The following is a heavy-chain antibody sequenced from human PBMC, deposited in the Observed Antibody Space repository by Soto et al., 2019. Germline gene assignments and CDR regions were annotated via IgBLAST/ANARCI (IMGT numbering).Heavy chain of an antibody. CDR3: AKSTGGTANGMDV. CDR2: ISWNSGTI. Sequence: EAQLVESGGGLVQPGRSLRLSCGASGFTFDEYGMHWVRQAPGKGLEWVSGISWNSGTIGYADSVKGRFTISRDNAKNSLYLQMSSLRAEDTALYYCAKSTGGTANGMDVWGQGTTVTVSS. J-gene: IGHJ6*02. V-gene: IGHV3-9*01. D-gene: IGHD2-8*02. CDR1: GFTFDEYG.